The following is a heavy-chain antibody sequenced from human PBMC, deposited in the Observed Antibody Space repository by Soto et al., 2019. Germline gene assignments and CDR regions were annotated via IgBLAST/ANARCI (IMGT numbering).Heavy chain of an antibody. Sequence: PSETLSLTCSVSGASVRSGSKYWSWIRQPPGKGLEWIGYIYYTGSTNYNPSLKSRVTISLDTSKNQFSLNLRSVTAADTAIYYCARAFCGGDCYSTGWFDPWGQGALVTVSS. D-gene: IGHD2-21*02. CDR3: ARAFCGGDCYSTGWFDP. J-gene: IGHJ5*02. V-gene: IGHV4-61*01. CDR1: GASVRSGSKY. CDR2: IYYTGST.